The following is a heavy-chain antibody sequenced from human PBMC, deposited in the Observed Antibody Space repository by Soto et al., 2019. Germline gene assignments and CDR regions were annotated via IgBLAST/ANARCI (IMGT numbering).Heavy chain of an antibody. J-gene: IGHJ5*02. CDR2: IYYSGST. D-gene: IGHD1-20*01. Sequence: QVQLQESGPGLVKPSQTLSLTCTVSGGSISSGGYYWSWIRQHPGKGLEWIGYIYYSGSTYYNPSLKSRVTISVYTSKNQCALQLSSVTAADTAVYYCARVGGINWFDPWGQGTLVTVSS. V-gene: IGHV4-31*03. CDR1: GGSISSGGYY. CDR3: ARVGGINWFDP.